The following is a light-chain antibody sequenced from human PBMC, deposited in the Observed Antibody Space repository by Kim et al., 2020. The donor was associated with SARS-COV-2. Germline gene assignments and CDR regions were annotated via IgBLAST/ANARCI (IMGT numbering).Light chain of an antibody. Sequence: QSALTQPPSASGSPGQSVTISCTGTSSDVGGHVYVSWYQQHPGRAPKLMIFEVNKRPSGVPDRFSGSKSGNTAFLTVSGLRADDEADYYCSSYAGNDIVLFGGGTKRAVL. CDR2: EVN. CDR1: SSDVGGHVY. CDR3: SSYAGNDIVL. V-gene: IGLV2-8*01. J-gene: IGLJ2*01.